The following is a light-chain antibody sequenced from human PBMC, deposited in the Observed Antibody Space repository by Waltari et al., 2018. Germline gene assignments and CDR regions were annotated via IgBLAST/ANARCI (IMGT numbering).Light chain of an antibody. CDR2: KVS. V-gene: IGKV2-30*02. J-gene: IGKJ4*01. Sequence: DVVLTQSPLSLPVTLGQPASISCKSSQSLVHSNGNTYLAWLYQRTGQSPRRLIYKVSNRESGVPDRFSASGSGTDFTLKISRVEAEDVGVYYCIQGTHCPLTFGGGTKVEMK. CDR1: QSLVHSNGNTY. CDR3: IQGTHCPLT.